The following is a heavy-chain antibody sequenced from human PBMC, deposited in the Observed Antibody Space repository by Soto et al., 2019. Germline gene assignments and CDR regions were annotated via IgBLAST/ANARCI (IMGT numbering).Heavy chain of an antibody. J-gene: IGHJ3*02. CDR1: GYTLTELS. CDR3: ATDWGLVVAGTVCAFDI. Sequence: ASVKVSCKVSGYTLTELSMHWVRQAPGKGLEWMGGFDPEDGETIYAQKFQGRVTMTEDTSTDTAYMELSSLRSEDTAVYYCATDWGLVVAGTVCAFDIWDQGTMVTVSS. D-gene: IGHD2-15*01. CDR2: FDPEDGET. V-gene: IGHV1-24*01.